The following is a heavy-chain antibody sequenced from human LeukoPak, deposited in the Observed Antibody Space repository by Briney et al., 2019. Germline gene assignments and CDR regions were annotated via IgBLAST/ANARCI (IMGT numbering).Heavy chain of an antibody. CDR1: GFTFSNYY. CDR2: ISSSSSYT. D-gene: IGHD3-10*01. J-gene: IGHJ4*02. Sequence: GGSLRLSCAASGFTFSNYYMSWIRQAPGKGLEWVSYISSSSSYTNYADSVKGRFTISRDNAKNSLNLQMNSLRAEDTAGYYCARWGFGELSNFDYWGQGTLVTVSS. CDR3: ARWGFGELSNFDY. V-gene: IGHV3-11*03.